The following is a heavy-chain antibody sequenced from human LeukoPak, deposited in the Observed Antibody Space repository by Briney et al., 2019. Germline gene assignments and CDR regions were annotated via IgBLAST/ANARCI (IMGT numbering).Heavy chain of an antibody. V-gene: IGHV4-61*02. CDR2: ISTSGST. J-gene: IGHJ4*02. D-gene: IGHD3-10*01. CDR1: GGSITSSPYH. CDR3: ARTAKYYYGSETYYFFDY. Sequence: SETLSLTCTVSGGSITSSPYHWAWIRQPPGRGPEWIGRISTSGSTIYNPSLKSRVTMSVDTSKKKFSLKLRFVTAADTAVYYCARTAKYYYGSETYYFFDYWGQGTLVTVSS.